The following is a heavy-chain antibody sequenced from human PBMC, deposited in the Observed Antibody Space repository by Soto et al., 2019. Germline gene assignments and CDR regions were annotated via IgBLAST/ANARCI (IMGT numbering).Heavy chain of an antibody. CDR3: ARNPYCTNGVCYMALYYYYYMDV. D-gene: IGHD2-8*01. V-gene: IGHV3-21*01. CDR2: ISSSSSYI. CDR1: GFTFSSCS. Sequence: GGSLRLSCAASGFTFSSCSMNWVRQAPGKGLEWVSSISSSSSYIYYADSVKGRFTISRDNAKNSLYLQMNSLRAEDTAVYYCARNPYCTNGVCYMALYYYYYMDVWGKGTTVTVSS. J-gene: IGHJ6*03.